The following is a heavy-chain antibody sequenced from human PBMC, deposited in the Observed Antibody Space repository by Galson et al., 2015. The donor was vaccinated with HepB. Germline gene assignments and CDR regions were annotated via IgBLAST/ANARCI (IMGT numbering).Heavy chain of an antibody. CDR2: IYYSGST. J-gene: IGHJ3*02. V-gene: IGHV4-30-4*01. CDR1: GGSISSGDYY. D-gene: IGHD3-22*01. Sequence: LSLTCTVSGGSISSGDYYWSWIRQPPGKGLEWIGYIYYSGSTYYNPSLKSRVTISVDTSKNQFSLKLSSVTAADTAVYYCARPYYYDSSGYSPLGAFDIWGQGTMVTVSS. CDR3: ARPYYYDSSGYSPLGAFDI.